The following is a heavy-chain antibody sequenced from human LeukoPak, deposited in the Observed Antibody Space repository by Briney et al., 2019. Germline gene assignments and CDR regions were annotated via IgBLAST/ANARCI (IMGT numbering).Heavy chain of an antibody. V-gene: IGHV4-59*01. Sequence: WETLSLTCTVSGGSISTYYWSWIRQPPGKGLEWIGYIYYSGSTYYNPSLKSRVTISVDTSKNQVSLKLNGVTAADTAVYYCARNKPLDPFDIWGQGTTVTVSS. CDR3: ARNKPLDPFDI. D-gene: IGHD1/OR15-1a*01. CDR1: GGSISTYY. J-gene: IGHJ3*02. CDR2: IYYSGST.